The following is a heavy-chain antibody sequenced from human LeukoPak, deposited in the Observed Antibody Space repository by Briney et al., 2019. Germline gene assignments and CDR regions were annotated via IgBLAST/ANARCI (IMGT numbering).Heavy chain of an antibody. V-gene: IGHV3-48*01. CDR2: ISSSSSTI. Sequence: PGGSLRLSCAASGFTFSSYSMNWVRQAPGKGLEWVSYISSSSSTIYYADSVKGRFTISRDNAKNSLYLQMNSLRAEDTAVYYCARHMMRLYCSGGSCYSDYWGQGTLVTVSS. CDR1: GFTFSSYS. CDR3: ARHMMRLYCSGGSCYSDY. D-gene: IGHD2-15*01. J-gene: IGHJ4*02.